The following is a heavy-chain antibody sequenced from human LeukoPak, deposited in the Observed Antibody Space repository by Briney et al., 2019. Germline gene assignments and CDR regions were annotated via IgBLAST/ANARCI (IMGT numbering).Heavy chain of an antibody. Sequence: GGSLRLSCAASGFTFTNNAMSWVRQAPGKGLVWVSRLNNDGSSTNYADSVKGRFTISRDNAKNTLYLQMNSLRAEDTAVYYCARIAWDAFDIWGQGTMVTVSS. J-gene: IGHJ3*02. CDR3: ARIAWDAFDI. CDR1: GFTFTNNA. D-gene: IGHD2-15*01. V-gene: IGHV3-74*01. CDR2: LNNDGSST.